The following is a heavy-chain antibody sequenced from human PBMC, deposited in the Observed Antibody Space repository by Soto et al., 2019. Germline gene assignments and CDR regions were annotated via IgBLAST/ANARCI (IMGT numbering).Heavy chain of an antibody. D-gene: IGHD3-10*01. CDR1: GGSISISSYY. J-gene: IGHJ5*02. CDR3: ARAMYYYGSGTDRRWFDP. V-gene: IGHV4-61*01. CDR2: IYYSGST. Sequence: SETLSLTCTISGGSISISSYYWSWIRQPPGKGLEWIGYIYYSGSTNYNPSLKSRVTISVDTSKNQFSLKLSSVTAADTAVYYCARAMYYYGSGTDRRWFDPWGQGTLVTVSS.